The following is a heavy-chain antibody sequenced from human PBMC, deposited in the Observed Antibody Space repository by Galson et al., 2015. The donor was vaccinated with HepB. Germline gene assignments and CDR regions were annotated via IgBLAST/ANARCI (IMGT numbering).Heavy chain of an antibody. CDR3: ARFSYYFDSSGLNWFDP. Sequence: SVKVSCKASGYTFTSYGISWVRQAPGQGLEWMGWISAYNGNTNYAQKLQGRVTMTTDTSTSTAYMELRSLRSDDTAVYYCARFSYYFDSSGLNWFDPWGQGTLVTVSS. J-gene: IGHJ5*02. D-gene: IGHD3-22*01. CDR1: GYTFTSYG. V-gene: IGHV1-18*01. CDR2: ISAYNGNT.